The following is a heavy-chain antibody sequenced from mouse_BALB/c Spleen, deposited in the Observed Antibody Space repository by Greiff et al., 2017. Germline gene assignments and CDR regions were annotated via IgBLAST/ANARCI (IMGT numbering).Heavy chain of an antibody. CDR1: GFSLTSYG. CDR2: IWAGGST. CDR3: ARDQAGLYYGNYEFAY. J-gene: IGHJ3*01. Sequence: VMLVESGPGLVAPSQSLSITCTVSGFSLTSYGVHWVRQPPGKGLEWLGVIWAGGSTNYNSALMSRLSISKDNSKSQVFLKMNSLQTDDTAMYYCARDQAGLYYGNYEFAYWGQGTLVTVSA. D-gene: IGHD2-1*01. V-gene: IGHV2-9*02.